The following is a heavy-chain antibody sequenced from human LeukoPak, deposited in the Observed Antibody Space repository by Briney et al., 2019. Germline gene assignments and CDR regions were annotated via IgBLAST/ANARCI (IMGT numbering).Heavy chain of an antibody. V-gene: IGHV1-69*13. CDR3: ERAGVVAATLRGMDV. CDR1: GGTFTSYA. D-gene: IGHD2-15*01. Sequence: SVKVSCKASGGTFTSYAISWVRQAPGQGLEWMGGIIPIFGTANYAQKFQGRVTITAGESTSTAYMELSSLRSEDTAVYYCERAGVVAATLRGMDVWGKRTTVTASS. J-gene: IGHJ6*04. CDR2: IIPIFGTA.